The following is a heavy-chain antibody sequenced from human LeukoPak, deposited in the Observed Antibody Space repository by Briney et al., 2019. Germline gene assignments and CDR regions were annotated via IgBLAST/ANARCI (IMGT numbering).Heavy chain of an antibody. J-gene: IGHJ4*02. V-gene: IGHV1-2*02. CDR1: GYTFTDYY. Sequence: GASVKVSCKASGYTFTDYYMHWVRQAPGQGLEWMGWINPDSGGTNYAQKFQGRVTVTRDTSINTVYMELSRLRSDDTAVYYCARRRSGYCSGGSCYPFDYWGQGTPVTVSS. CDR3: ARRRSGYCSGGSCYPFDY. D-gene: IGHD2-15*01. CDR2: INPDSGGT.